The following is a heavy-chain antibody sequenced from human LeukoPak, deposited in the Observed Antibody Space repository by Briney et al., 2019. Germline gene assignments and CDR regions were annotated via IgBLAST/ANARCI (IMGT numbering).Heavy chain of an antibody. Sequence: SETLSLTCTVSGGSISSSSYYWGWIRQPPGKGLEWIGSIYYSGSTYYNPSLKSRVTISVDTSKNQFSLKLSSVTAADTAVYYCARVGDSSGYYRYWYFDLWGRGTLVTVSS. CDR3: ARVGDSSGYYRYWYFDL. D-gene: IGHD3-22*01. CDR2: IYYSGST. CDR1: GGSISSSSYY. V-gene: IGHV4-39*07. J-gene: IGHJ2*01.